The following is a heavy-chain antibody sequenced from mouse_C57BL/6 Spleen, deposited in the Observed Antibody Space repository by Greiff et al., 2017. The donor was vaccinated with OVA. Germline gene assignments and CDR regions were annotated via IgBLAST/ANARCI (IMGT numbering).Heavy chain of an antibody. CDR2: IYPGNSDT. CDR1: GYTFTSYW. CDR3: TKVTTVVARNYAMDY. D-gene: IGHD1-1*01. Sequence: EVQLQQSGTVLARPGASVKMSCKTSGYTFTSYWMHWVKQRPGQGLEWIGAIYPGNSDTSYNQKFKGKAKLTAVTSASTAYMELSSLTNEDSAVYYCTKVTTVVARNYAMDYWGQGTSVTVSS. J-gene: IGHJ4*01. V-gene: IGHV1-5*01.